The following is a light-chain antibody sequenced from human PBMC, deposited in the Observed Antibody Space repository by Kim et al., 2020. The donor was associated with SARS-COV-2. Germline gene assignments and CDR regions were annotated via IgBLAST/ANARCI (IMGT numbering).Light chain of an antibody. Sequence: GQSVTISCTGTHSDVGRFNYVSWYQNHPGRDPKLMIYEVSRRPSGVPDRFSGSKSGNTASLTVSGLQAEDEADYYCSSYTDSNTLIFGGGTQLTVL. CDR3: SSYTDSNTLI. V-gene: IGLV2-8*01. J-gene: IGLJ2*01. CDR1: HSDVGRFNY. CDR2: EVS.